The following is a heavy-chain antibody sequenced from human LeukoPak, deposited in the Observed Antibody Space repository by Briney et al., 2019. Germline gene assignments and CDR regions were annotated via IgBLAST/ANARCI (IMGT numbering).Heavy chain of an antibody. CDR1: GVSISRHY. CDR3: ARDRSSTWGPMDC. J-gene: IGHJ4*02. V-gene: IGHV4-59*11. Sequence: SAPLSLTYTVPGVSISRHYWSWIRQPPGKGLACTGYIFYSGSTDHNPCLKSRVTMSVDMLKIQLSLYLTSATAEDTAVYYCARDRSSTWGPMDCWGKGTLVT. D-gene: IGHD6-13*01. CDR2: IFYSGST.